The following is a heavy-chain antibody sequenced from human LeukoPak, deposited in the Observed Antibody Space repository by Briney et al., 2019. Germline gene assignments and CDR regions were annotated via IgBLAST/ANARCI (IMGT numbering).Heavy chain of an antibody. CDR2: ISSSSSTI. CDR3: AGDKKRWLLPTYYFDY. CDR1: GFTFSSYS. D-gene: IGHD2-15*01. J-gene: IGHJ4*02. V-gene: IGHV3-48*02. Sequence: GGSLRLSCAASGFTFSSYSMNWVRQAPGKGLEWVSYISSSSSTIYYADSVKGRFTISRDNAKNSLYLQMNSLRDEDTAVYYCAGDKKRWLLPTYYFDYWGQGTLVTVSS.